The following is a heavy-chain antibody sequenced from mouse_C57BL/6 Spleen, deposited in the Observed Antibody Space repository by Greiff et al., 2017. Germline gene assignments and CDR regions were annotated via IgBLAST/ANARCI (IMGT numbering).Heavy chain of an antibody. Sequence: QVQLQQSGPGLVKPSQSLSITCKVSGFSLTSYGVHWVRQTPGKGLEWLGVIWSGGSTDYYEDIISRLSISTDNSKSKVFFTMNSLQADDTAIYYCTRYYRTTVGAFDYWGQGTTLTVSS. D-gene: IGHD1-1*01. CDR1: GFSLTSYG. CDR2: IWSGGST. CDR3: TRYYRTTVGAFDY. V-gene: IGHV2-2*01. J-gene: IGHJ2*01.